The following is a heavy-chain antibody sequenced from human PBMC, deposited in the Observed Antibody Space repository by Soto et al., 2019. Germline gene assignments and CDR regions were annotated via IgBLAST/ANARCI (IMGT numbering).Heavy chain of an antibody. J-gene: IGHJ4*02. D-gene: IGHD5-18*01. CDR2: IYPGDSDT. Sequence: GESLKISCKGSGYSFVGYWIAWVRQMPGKGLEWMGSIYPGDSDTTYSPSIQGQVTISADKSSTTVYLQWNTLKASDTVMYYCAKTDGYEVEYWGQGTQVTVSS. V-gene: IGHV5-51*01. CDR3: AKTDGYEVEY. CDR1: GYSFVGYW.